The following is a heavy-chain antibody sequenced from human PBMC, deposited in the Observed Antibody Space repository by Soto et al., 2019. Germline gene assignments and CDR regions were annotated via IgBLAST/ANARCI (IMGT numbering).Heavy chain of an antibody. CDR1: GGTFSSYA. D-gene: IGHD1-26*01. Sequence: QVQLVQSGAEVKKPGSSVKVSCKASGGTFSSYAISWVRQAPGQGLEWMGGIIPIFGTANYAQKFQGRVTITADISTSTAYMGLSSRRSGDRAVYYCAREGGVGATTGWDWGQGTLVTVSS. CDR3: AREGGVGATTGWD. V-gene: IGHV1-69*06. CDR2: IIPIFGTA. J-gene: IGHJ4*02.